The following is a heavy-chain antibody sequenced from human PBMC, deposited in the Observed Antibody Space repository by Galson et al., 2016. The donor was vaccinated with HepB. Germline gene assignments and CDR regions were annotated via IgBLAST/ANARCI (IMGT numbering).Heavy chain of an antibody. D-gene: IGHD3-10*01. J-gene: IGHJ6*03. V-gene: IGHV5-51*01. Sequence: QSGAEVKHPGESLKISCQASGYFFTTYWIAWVRQMPGKGLEWMGMIYPGESDTRYSPSFQGHVTISADRSTNTVYLQLSSLKASDTAVYFCARTASGNTYYYYYMDVWGKGTTVTVSS. CDR3: ARTASGNTYYYYYMDV. CDR1: GYFFTTYW. CDR2: IYPGESDT.